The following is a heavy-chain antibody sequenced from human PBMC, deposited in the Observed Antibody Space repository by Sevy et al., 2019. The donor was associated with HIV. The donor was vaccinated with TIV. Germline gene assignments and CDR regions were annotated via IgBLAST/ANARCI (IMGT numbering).Heavy chain of an antibody. CDR2: VPPNSGAT. V-gene: IGHV1-2*06. CDR3: AGQSLGWYNWFDP. J-gene: IGHJ5*02. CDR1: GYNFY. Sequence: ASVKVSCKASGYNFYIHWVQQAPGQGLEWMGRVPPNSGATTYAQRFQGRVAMTMDTSISTAYMELSGLKSDDTAIYYCAGQSLGWYNWFDPWGQGTLVTVSS. D-gene: IGHD6-19*01.